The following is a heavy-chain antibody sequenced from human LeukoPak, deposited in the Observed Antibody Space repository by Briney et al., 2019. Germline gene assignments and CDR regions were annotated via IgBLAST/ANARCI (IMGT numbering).Heavy chain of an antibody. J-gene: IGHJ4*02. V-gene: IGHV3-23*01. CDR1: GFTFSSYA. CDR2: ISGSGGST. D-gene: IGHD3-16*01. Sequence: GGSLRLSCAASGFTFSSYAMSRVRQAPGKGLEWVSAISGSGGSTYYADSVKGRFTISRDNSKNTLYLQMNSLRAEDTAVYYCARAPGYTHYVHQKGGFDYWGQGTLVTASS. CDR3: ARAPGYTHYVHQKGGFDY.